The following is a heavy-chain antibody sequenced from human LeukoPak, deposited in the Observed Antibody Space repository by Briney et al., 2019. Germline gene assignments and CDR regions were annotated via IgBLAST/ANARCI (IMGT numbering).Heavy chain of an antibody. Sequence: PGGSLRLSCAASGFTFSSYSMNWVRQAPGKGLEWVSSISSSSSYIYYADSVKGRFTISRDNAKNSPYLQMNSLRAEDTAVYYCARDRGVVVPAAIPYYFDYWGQGTLVTVSS. D-gene: IGHD2-2*01. CDR1: GFTFSSYS. J-gene: IGHJ4*02. V-gene: IGHV3-21*01. CDR3: ARDRGVVVPAAIPYYFDY. CDR2: ISSSSSYI.